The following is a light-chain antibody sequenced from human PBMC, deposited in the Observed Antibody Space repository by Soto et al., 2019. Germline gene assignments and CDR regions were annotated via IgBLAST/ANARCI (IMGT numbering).Light chain of an antibody. V-gene: IGKV1-16*01. J-gene: IGKJ1*01. CDR1: QSISSF. CDR3: QQCHSYPAS. CDR2: DAS. Sequence: DIQMTQSPSSLSASVEDRVTSTCRASQSISSFLAWFQQKPGKAPKSLIYDASTLQSGVSSRYSGSGSDRHFTLTISSLQPEDFATYYCQQCHSYPASFGQGTKVEIK.